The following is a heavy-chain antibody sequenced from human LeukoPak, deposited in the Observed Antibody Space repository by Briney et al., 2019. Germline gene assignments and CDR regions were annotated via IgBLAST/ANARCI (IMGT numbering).Heavy chain of an antibody. CDR2: IYSGGST. D-gene: IGHD6-19*01. Sequence: QSGGSLRLSCAASGFTVSTNYMSWVRQAPGKGLEWVSVIYSGGSTYYVDSVKGRFTISRDNSKNTLYLQMNSLKAEDTAVYYCVREGYSSGWFRNWGQGTLVTVSS. J-gene: IGHJ4*02. CDR1: GFTVSTNY. CDR3: VREGYSSGWFRN. V-gene: IGHV3-53*01.